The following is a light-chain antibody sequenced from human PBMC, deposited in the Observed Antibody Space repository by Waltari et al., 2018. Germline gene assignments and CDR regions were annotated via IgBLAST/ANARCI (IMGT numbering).Light chain of an antibody. CDR3: QQYYRYPVT. CDR2: TAS. J-gene: IGKJ5*01. Sequence: DIQLTQSLPSLPASVGDRVTITCRASQGISIYLAWFQQKPGKAPRSLIYTASTLHTGVPSKFSGSGSGTDFTLTISSLQPEDFAIYYCQQYYRYPVTFGQGTRLEIK. CDR1: QGISIY. V-gene: IGKV1-16*02.